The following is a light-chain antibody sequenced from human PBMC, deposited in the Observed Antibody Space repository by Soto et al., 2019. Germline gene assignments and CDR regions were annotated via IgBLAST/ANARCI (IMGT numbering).Light chain of an antibody. CDR2: EVN. CDR3: SLYTTSSSRVV. J-gene: IGLJ2*01. Sequence: QSVLTQPPSVSGSPGQSVTITCTGTSSDVGTYNRVSRYQQPPGTAPKLIIYEVNNRPSGVPDRFSGSKSGNTASLTISGLQAEDEADYHCSLYTTSSSRVVFGGGTKLTVL. CDR1: SSDVGTYNR. V-gene: IGLV2-18*01.